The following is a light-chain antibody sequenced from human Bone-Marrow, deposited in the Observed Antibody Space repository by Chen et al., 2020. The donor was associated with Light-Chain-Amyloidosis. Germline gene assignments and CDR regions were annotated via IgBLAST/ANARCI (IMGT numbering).Light chain of an antibody. V-gene: IGKV3-11*01. CDR1: QSVRRS. CDR3: QQRSNWHRWFFT. J-gene: IGKJ3*01. Sequence: EIVLTQSPATLSLSPGERATLSCRSSQSVRRSLAWYQQRPGQAPRLLFYDTSDRASGVPARFSCSGSETDFTLTNSRLEPEDFAVYFCQQRSNWHRWFFTFGPWTKV. CDR2: DTS.